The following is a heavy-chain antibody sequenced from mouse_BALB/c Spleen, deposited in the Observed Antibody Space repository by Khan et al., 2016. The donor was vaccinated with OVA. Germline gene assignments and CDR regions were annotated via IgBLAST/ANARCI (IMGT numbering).Heavy chain of an antibody. J-gene: IGHJ2*01. D-gene: IGHD1-2*01. CDR1: GYSITSGYG. CDR2: ISYSGST. CDR3: ARTARVKY. V-gene: IGHV3-2*02. Sequence: EVQLVESGPGLVTPSQSLSLTCTVTGYSITSGYGWNWIRQFPGNKLEWLGYISYSGSTKYNPFHKSRISITICRHKNQFFRQLNSVTTEDTDTNYNARTARVKYGSEGTTRTVFS.